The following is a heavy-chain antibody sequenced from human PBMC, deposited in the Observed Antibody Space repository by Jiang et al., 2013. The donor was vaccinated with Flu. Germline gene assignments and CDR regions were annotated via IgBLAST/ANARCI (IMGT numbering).Heavy chain of an antibody. CDR2: IYYSGST. D-gene: IGHD2-15*01. CDR1: GGSISSGDYY. J-gene: IGHJ5*02. Sequence: PGLVKPSQTLSLTCTVSGGSISSGDYYWSWIHQPPGKGLEWIGYIYYSGSTYYNPSLKSRVTISVDTSKNQFSLKLSSVTAADTAVYYCARESTYCSGGSCSFEENWFDPWGQGTLVTVSS. CDR3: ARESTYCSGGSCSFEENWFDP. V-gene: IGHV4-30-4*01.